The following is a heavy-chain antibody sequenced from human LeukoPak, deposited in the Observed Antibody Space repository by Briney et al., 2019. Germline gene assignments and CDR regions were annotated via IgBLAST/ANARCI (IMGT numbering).Heavy chain of an antibody. Sequence: TGGSLRLSCAASEFIFSSYGMHWVRQAPGKGLEWVAVTWYDGSNKYYADAVKGRFTISRDNSKNTLYLQMNSLRAEDTAVYFCARDHGDYSGKDYWGQGTLVTVSS. J-gene: IGHJ4*02. D-gene: IGHD4-17*01. CDR2: TWYDGSNK. V-gene: IGHV3-33*01. CDR1: EFIFSSYG. CDR3: ARDHGDYSGKDY.